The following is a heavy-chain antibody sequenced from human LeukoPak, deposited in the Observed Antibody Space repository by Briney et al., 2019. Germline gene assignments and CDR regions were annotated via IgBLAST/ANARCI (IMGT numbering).Heavy chain of an antibody. D-gene: IGHD4-17*01. V-gene: IGHV4-4*07. CDR3: AREGDYGDPSTSFYYMDV. J-gene: IGHJ6*03. CDR2: IYTTEST. Sequence: SETLSLTCTVSGGYIGSYYWSWIRQPAGKGLEWIGRIYTTESTNYNPSLKSRVTMSVDMSTNQLSLKLSSVTAADTAVYYCAREGDYGDPSTSFYYMDVWGKGTTVTVSS. CDR1: GGYIGSYY.